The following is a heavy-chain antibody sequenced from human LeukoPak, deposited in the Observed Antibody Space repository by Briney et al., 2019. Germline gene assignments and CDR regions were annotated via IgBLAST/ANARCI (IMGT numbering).Heavy chain of an antibody. J-gene: IGHJ6*03. CDR1: GGTFSSYA. V-gene: IGHV1-69*05. CDR2: IIPIFGTA. Sequence: SVKVSCKASGGTFSSYAISWVRQAPGQGLEWMGGIIPIFGTANYAQKFQGRVTITTDESTSTAYMELSSLRSEDTAVHYCARQTLSSVWGYYYMDVWGKGTTVTVSS. D-gene: IGHD3-16*01. CDR3: ARQTLSSVWGYYYMDV.